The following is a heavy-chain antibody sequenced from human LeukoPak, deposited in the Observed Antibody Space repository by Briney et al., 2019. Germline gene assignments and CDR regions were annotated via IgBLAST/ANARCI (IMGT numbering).Heavy chain of an antibody. J-gene: IGHJ4*02. CDR1: GGSLSGYS. V-gene: IGHV4-34*01. CDR2: INHSGST. Sequence: SETLSLTCAVYGGSLSGYSWSWIRQPPGKWLEWMGEINHSGSTNYNPSLKSRVTISADTSKNQFSLKLSAVTAADTAFYYCARVPGRPAEVFDHWGQGTQVTVSS. D-gene: IGHD2-2*01. CDR3: ARVPGRPAEVFDH.